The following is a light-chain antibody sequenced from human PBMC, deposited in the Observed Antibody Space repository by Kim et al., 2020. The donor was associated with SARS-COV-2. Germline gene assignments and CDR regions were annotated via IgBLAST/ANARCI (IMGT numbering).Light chain of an antibody. Sequence: GQSITISCTGTSSDIGAYNYVSWYQQHPGKAHKLIIDDVSDRSSGVSTRFSGSKSGNTASLTISGLQAEDEDDYYCSSYTTTSTLVFGTGTKVTVL. CDR2: DVS. CDR3: SSYTTTSTLV. CDR1: SSDIGAYNY. V-gene: IGLV2-14*03. J-gene: IGLJ1*01.